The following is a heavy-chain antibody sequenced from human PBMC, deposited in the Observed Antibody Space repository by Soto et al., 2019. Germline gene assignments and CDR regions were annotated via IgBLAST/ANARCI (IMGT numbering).Heavy chain of an antibody. CDR1: GGSISSSSYY. CDR2: IYYSGST. V-gene: IGHV4-39*01. J-gene: IGHJ4*02. Sequence: SETLSLTCTVSGGSISSSSYYWGWIRQPPGKGLEWIGSIYYSGSTYYNPSLKSRVTISVDTSKNQFSLKLSSVTAADTAVYYCARLAYSHYSTWGQGTLVTVSS. CDR3: ARLAYSHYST. D-gene: IGHD5-12*01.